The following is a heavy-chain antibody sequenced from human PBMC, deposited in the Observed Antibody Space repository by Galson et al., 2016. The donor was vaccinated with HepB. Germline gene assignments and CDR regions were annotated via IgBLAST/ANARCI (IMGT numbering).Heavy chain of an antibody. V-gene: IGHV4-30-2*01. J-gene: IGHJ4*02. CDR2: IYHGANT. D-gene: IGHD4-23*01. CDR3: ARNRDYGGNFDS. Sequence: TLSLTCAVSGDSISSGGYTWNWIRQPPGKGLEWIASIYHGANTFYNSSLSSRVSTSIDEARNQFSLKLSSVTAADTAVYYCARNRDYGGNFDSWGQGTLVTVSS. CDR1: GDSISSGGYT.